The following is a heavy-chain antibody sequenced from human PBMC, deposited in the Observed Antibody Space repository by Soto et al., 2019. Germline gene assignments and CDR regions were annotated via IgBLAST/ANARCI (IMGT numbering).Heavy chain of an antibody. CDR1: GYTFTSYD. CDR2: MNPNSDNT. CDR3: ASDCSSTSCNYYGMDV. V-gene: IGHV1-8*01. J-gene: IGHJ6*02. D-gene: IGHD2-2*01. Sequence: ASVKVSCKASGYTFTSYDINWVRQATGQGLEWMGWMNPNSDNTNYAQKLQGRVTMTTDTSISTAYMELRSLRSDDTAVYYCASDCSSTSCNYYGMDVWGQGTTVTVAS.